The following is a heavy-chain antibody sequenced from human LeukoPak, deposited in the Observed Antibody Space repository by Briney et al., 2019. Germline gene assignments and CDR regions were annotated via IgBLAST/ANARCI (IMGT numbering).Heavy chain of an antibody. CDR2: IYGAGIT. CDR1: DFNVSTLY. J-gene: IGHJ6*02. CDR3: ARTGWGAYGMDV. Sequence: PGGSLRLSCAASDFNVSTLYMSWVRQAPGRGLEWVSVIYGAGITNYADSVKGRFTISRDKSENTVHLEINSLRPEDTALYYCARTGWGAYGMDVWGPGTTVIVS. V-gene: IGHV3-53*01. D-gene: IGHD1-26*01.